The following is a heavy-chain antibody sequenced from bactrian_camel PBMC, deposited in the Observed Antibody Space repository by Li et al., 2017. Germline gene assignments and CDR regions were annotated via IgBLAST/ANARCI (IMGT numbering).Heavy chain of an antibody. CDR1: GHTYRINS. CDR3: AAGRRYGVSWATPSGYNY. CDR2: LSADGVA. Sequence: HVQLVESGGGSVQAGGSLRLSCAVSGHTYRINSVGWYRQAPGKEREGVATLSADGVARYEDSVMGRFTISQDSAKRTLYLQMNSLKPEDTAMYYCAAGRRYGVSWATPSGYNYWGQGTQVTVS. V-gene: IGHV3S53*01. D-gene: IGHD6*01. J-gene: IGHJ4*01.